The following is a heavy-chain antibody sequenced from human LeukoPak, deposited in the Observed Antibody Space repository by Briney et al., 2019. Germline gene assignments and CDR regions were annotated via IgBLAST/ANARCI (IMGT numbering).Heavy chain of an antibody. Sequence: PGGSLRLSCAASGFTFDDYAMHWVRRAPGKGLEWVSLISGDGGITDYAESVKGRFTISRDNSKSSLYLQMNSLRTEDTAFYYCAKGSPQYYHNMGVWGQGTMVTVSS. J-gene: IGHJ6*02. CDR1: GFTFDDYA. CDR2: ISGDGGIT. V-gene: IGHV3-43*02. CDR3: AKGSPQYYHNMGV.